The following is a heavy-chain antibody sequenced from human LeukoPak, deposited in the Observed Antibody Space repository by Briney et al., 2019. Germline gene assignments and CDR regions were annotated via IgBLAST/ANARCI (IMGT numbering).Heavy chain of an antibody. V-gene: IGHV1-46*03. CDR2: INPSGGST. CDR3: ARVDCSSGRCYTLDFDY. Sequence: ASVKVSCKASGYTFTSYYMHWVRQAPGQGLEWMGIINPSGGSTSYAPKFQGRVTVTRDTSTSTVYMELRSLRSEDTAVYYCARVDCSSGRCYTLDFDYWGQRTLVTVSS. D-gene: IGHD2-2*02. CDR1: GYTFTSYY. J-gene: IGHJ4*02.